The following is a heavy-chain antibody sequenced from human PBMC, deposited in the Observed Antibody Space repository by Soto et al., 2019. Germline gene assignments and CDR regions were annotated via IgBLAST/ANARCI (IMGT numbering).Heavy chain of an antibody. J-gene: IGHJ4*02. CDR3: AKEVFGYSYGEVYFDY. CDR1: GFTFSSYG. D-gene: IGHD5-18*01. V-gene: IGHV3-30*18. CDR2: ISYDGSNK. Sequence: GGSLRLSCAASGFTFSSYGMHWVRQAPGKGLEWVAVISYDGSNKYYADSVKGRFTISRDNSKNTLYLQMNSLRAEDTAVYYCAKEVFGYSYGEVYFDYWGQGTLVTVSS.